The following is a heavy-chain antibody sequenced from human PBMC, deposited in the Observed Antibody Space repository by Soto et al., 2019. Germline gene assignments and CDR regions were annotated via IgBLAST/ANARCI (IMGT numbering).Heavy chain of an antibody. J-gene: IGHJ6*03. CDR1: GVNPSSYA. CDR3: AGGYYYYMDV. CDR2: ISSSAEST. V-gene: IGHV3-23*01. D-gene: IGHD3-16*01. Sequence: GGSLRLSCTVSGVNPSSYALSWVRQAPGKGLEWISDISSSAESTYFADSVKGRFTISRDNSKKSLHLQMNSLRAEDTAVYYCAGGYYYYMDVWGKGTTVTVSS.